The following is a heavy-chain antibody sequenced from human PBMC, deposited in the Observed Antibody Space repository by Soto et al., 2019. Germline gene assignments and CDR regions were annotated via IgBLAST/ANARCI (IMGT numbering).Heavy chain of an antibody. CDR2: IYHSGST. CDR1: GGSISSSNW. Sequence: PSETLSLTCAVSGGSISSSNWWSWVRQPPGKGLEWIGGIYHSGSTNYNPSLKSRVTISVDKSKNQFSLKLSSVTAAATAVYYCAGVDTAMVNAGYYYYGRDVWGEGVKVTVAS. D-gene: IGHD5-18*01. CDR3: AGVDTAMVNAGYYYYGRDV. V-gene: IGHV4-4*02. J-gene: IGHJ6*04.